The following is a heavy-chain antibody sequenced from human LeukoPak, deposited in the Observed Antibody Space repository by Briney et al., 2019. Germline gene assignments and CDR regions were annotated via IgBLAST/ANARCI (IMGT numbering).Heavy chain of an antibody. J-gene: IGHJ4*02. D-gene: IGHD3-22*01. CDR3: ATLGEYYDSSGYYYN. V-gene: IGHV4-34*01. CDR2: INHSGST. CDR1: GGSFSGYY. Sequence: SETLSLTCAAYGGSFSGYYWSWIRQPPGKGLEWIGEINHSGSTYYNPSLKSRVTISVDSSKNQFSLKLTSVTAADTAVYYCATLGEYYDSSGYYYNWGQGTLVTVSS.